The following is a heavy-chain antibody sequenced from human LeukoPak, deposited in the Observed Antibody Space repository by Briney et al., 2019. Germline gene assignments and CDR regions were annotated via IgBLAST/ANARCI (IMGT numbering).Heavy chain of an antibody. D-gene: IGHD6-6*01. V-gene: IGHV4-31*03. J-gene: IGHJ6*02. CDR2: IYYSGST. CDR1: GGSISSGGYY. CDR3: ARDRGAARLYYYCYGMDV. Sequence: SETLSLTCTVSGGSISSGGYYWSWIRQHPGKGLEWIGYIYYSGSTYYNPSLKSRVTISVDTSKNQFSLKLSSVTAADTAVYYCARDRGAARLYYYCYGMDVWGQGTTVTVSS.